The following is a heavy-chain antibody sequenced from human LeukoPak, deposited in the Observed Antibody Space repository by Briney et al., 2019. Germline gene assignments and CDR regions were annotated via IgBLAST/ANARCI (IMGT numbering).Heavy chain of an antibody. CDR2: ISYDGSNK. J-gene: IGHJ4*02. Sequence: AGGSLRLSCAASGFTLSSYAMHWVRQAPGKGLEWVAVISYDGSNKYYADSVKGRFTISRDNSKNTLYLQMNSLRAEDTAVYYCARGLSTCTNGVCYTYFDYWGQGTLVTVSS. CDR3: ARGLSTCTNGVCYTYFDY. D-gene: IGHD2-8*01. CDR1: GFTLSSYA. V-gene: IGHV3-30-3*01.